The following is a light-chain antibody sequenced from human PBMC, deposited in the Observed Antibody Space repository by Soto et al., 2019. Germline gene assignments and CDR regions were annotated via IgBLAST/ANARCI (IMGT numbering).Light chain of an antibody. CDR2: GAS. Sequence: VLTQSQGTPSLSLGERATLSCRASQSVGSSYLAWYQHKPGQAPRLLIYGASSRATGIPDRFSGSGSGTDFTLTISRLEPDDFVVYYCQQFSISPLTFGGGTKVDI. CDR3: QQFSISPLT. V-gene: IGKV3-20*01. J-gene: IGKJ4*01. CDR1: QSVGSSY.